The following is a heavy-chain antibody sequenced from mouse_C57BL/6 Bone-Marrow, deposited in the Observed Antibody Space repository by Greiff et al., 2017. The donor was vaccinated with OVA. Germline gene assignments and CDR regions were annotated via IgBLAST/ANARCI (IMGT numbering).Heavy chain of an antibody. Sequence: VQLQQPGAELVRPGSSVKLSCKASGYTFTSYWMHWVKQRPIQGLEWIGNIDPSDSETHYNQKFKDKATLTVDKSSSTAYMQLSSLTSEDSAVYYCARYHYGSSYVGSFAYWGQGTLVTVSA. J-gene: IGHJ3*01. CDR2: IDPSDSET. CDR3: ARYHYGSSYVGSFAY. V-gene: IGHV1-52*01. D-gene: IGHD1-1*01. CDR1: GYTFTSYW.